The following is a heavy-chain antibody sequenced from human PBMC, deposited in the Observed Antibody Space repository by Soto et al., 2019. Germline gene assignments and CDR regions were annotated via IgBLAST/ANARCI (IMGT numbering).Heavy chain of an antibody. J-gene: IGHJ4*02. CDR3: VRYYGARVYFDY. CDR2: SYSSGTT. V-gene: IGHV4-59*02. Sequence: PSETLSLTCTVSGDSVTSHCWSWIRQSPGKGLEWIGWSYSSGTTNYNPSLESRVTISVDTSMNQFSLNLTSVTAADTAVYYCVRYYGARVYFDYWGQGSLVTVSS. D-gene: IGHD4-17*01. CDR1: GDSVTSHC.